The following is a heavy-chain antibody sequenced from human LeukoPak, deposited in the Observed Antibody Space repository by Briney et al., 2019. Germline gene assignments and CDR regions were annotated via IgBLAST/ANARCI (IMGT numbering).Heavy chain of an antibody. CDR3: ARDGKGFWSPDYYYYYYMDV. D-gene: IGHD3-3*01. V-gene: IGHV3-23*01. CDR1: GFTFSSYA. CDR2: ISGSGGST. Sequence: GGSLRLSCAASGFTFSSYAISWVRQAPGKGLEWVSAISGSGGSTYYADSVKGRFTISRDNSKNTLYLQMNSLRAEDTAVYYCARDGKGFWSPDYYYYYYMDVWGKGTTVTVSS. J-gene: IGHJ6*03.